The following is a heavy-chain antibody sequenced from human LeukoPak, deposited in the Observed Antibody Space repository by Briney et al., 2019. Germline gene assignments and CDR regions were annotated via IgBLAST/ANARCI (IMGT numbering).Heavy chain of an antibody. CDR2: LNDDGGIT. Sequence: TGGSLRLSCVASGFTFSSHWMHWVRQAPGEGLVWVSRLNDDGGITNYADFAKGRFTISRDNARNTLYLQMNSLSADDTAVYYCTRDIGGRSTYWGQGALVTVSS. D-gene: IGHD3-16*01. CDR1: GFTFSSHW. J-gene: IGHJ4*02. V-gene: IGHV3-74*01. CDR3: TRDIGGRSTY.